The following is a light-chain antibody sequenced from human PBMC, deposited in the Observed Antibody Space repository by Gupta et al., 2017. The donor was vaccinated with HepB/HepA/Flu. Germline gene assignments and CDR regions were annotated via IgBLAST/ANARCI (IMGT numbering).Light chain of an antibody. CDR3: LQGTHWPPTT. CDR2: EVS. V-gene: IGKV2-30*01. J-gene: IGKJ5*01. Sequence: DVVMTHSPPSLSLPLGPPPSIPCWSSESLVYSDGVTYLNWFHQRPGQSPRRLLYEVSTRDSGVPDRFSGSGSGTDFTLKISRVEAADVGIYYCLQGTHWPPTTFGQGTRLEIK. CDR1: ESLVYSDGVTY.